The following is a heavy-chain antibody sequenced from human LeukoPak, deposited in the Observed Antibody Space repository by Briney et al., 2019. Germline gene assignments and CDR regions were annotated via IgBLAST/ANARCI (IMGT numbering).Heavy chain of an antibody. CDR2: ISSSSSTI. CDR1: GFTFSTYS. CDR3: ARDPTYCGGDCYSDAFDI. J-gene: IGHJ3*02. D-gene: IGHD2-21*02. V-gene: IGHV3-48*04. Sequence: GGSLRLSCAASGFTFSTYSMNWVRQAPGKGLEWVSYISSSSSTIYYADSVKGRFTISRDNAKNSLYLQMNSLRAEDTAVYYCARDPTYCGGDCYSDAFDIWGQGTMVTVSS.